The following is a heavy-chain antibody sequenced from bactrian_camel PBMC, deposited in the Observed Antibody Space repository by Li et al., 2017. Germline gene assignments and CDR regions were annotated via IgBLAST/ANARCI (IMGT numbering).Heavy chain of an antibody. CDR1: GHSRGSNC. CDR2: IRRDGGET. Sequence: HVQLVESGGGSVQAGGSLRLSCKVSGHSRGSNCVGWYRLPPGRAPAEREGIAAIRRDGGETWYAASVKGRYTISKDNAKNTLYLQIDSLIPEDTANYSCAADPCVGGYCYTCQTGPYEWPNWGQGTQVTVS. D-gene: IGHD2*01. CDR3: AADPCVGGYCYTCQTGPYEWPN. V-gene: IGHV3S55*01. J-gene: IGHJ4*01.